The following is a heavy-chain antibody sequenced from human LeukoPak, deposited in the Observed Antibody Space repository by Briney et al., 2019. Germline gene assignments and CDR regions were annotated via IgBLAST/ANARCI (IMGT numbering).Heavy chain of an antibody. CDR1: GFTFSSYG. D-gene: IGHD5-12*01. CDR2: ISGSGGST. Sequence: GGTLRLSCAASGFTFSSYGMSWVRQAPGKGLEWVSAISGSGGSTHYADSVKGRFTISRDNSKNTLYLQINSLRAEDTAVYYCAKDTGSGYDYFSYYFDFWGQGTLVTVSS. J-gene: IGHJ4*02. CDR3: AKDTGSGYDYFSYYFDF. V-gene: IGHV3-23*01.